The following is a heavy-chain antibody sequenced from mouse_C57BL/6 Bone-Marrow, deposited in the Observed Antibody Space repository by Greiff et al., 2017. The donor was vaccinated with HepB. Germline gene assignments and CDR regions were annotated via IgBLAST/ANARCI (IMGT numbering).Heavy chain of an antibody. CDR1: GFTFSSYA. CDR3: ARSIKKQPYAMDY. V-gene: IGHV5-4*03. CDR2: ISDGGSYT. Sequence: DVMLVESGGGLVKPGGSLKLSCAASGFTFSSYAMSWVRQTPEKRLEWVATISDGGSYTYYPDNVKGRFTISRDNAKNNLYLQMSHLTSEDTAMYYCARSIKKQPYAMDYWGQGTSVTVSS. J-gene: IGHJ4*01. D-gene: IGHD6-1*01.